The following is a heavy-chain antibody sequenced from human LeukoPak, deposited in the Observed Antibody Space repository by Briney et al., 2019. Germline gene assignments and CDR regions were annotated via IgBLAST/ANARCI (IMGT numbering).Heavy chain of an antibody. D-gene: IGHD3-22*01. CDR3: ANGYDSFLDAFDI. CDR2: ISNSGSTI. CDR1: GFTFSSYE. J-gene: IGHJ3*02. V-gene: IGHV3-48*03. Sequence: AGGSLRLSCAASGFTFSSYEMNWVRQAPGKGLEWVSYISNSGSTIYYTDSVKGRFTISRDNAKNSLYLQMNSLRAEDTAVYYCANGYDSFLDAFDIWGPGTMVTVSS.